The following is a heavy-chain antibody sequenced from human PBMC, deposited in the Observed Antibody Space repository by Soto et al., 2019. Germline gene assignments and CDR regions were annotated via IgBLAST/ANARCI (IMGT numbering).Heavy chain of an antibody. CDR2: IKSKVDGGTT. D-gene: IGHD2-8*01. V-gene: IGHV3-15*07. Sequence: EVQLVESGGGLVKPGGSLRLGCEVSGFTVGSAWMNWVRQAPGKGLVWVGRIKSKVDGGTTDYAEPVKGRFTISIDDSKNTLYLQMESLKTEDTAVYYCTSAPQRALNEEMARSRGQGTLVTVSS. CDR1: GFTVGSAW. J-gene: IGHJ4*02. CDR3: TSAPQRALNEEMARS.